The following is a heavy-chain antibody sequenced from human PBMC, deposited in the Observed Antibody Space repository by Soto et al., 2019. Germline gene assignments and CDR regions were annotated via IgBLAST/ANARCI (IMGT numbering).Heavy chain of an antibody. CDR2: IIPIFGTA. CDR3: ARDLADSSGWYRTFDY. J-gene: IGHJ4*02. Sequence: VASVKVSCKASGGTFSSYAINWVRQAPGQGLEWMGGIIPIFGTANYAQKFQGRVTITADKSTSTAYMELSSLRSEDTAVYYCARDLADSSGWYRTFDYWGQGTLVTVSS. CDR1: GGTFSSYA. D-gene: IGHD6-19*01. V-gene: IGHV1-69*06.